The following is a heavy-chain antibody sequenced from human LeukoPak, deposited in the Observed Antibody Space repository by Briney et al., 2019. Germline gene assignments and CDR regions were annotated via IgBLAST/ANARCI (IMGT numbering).Heavy chain of an antibody. CDR2: IWYDGSNK. Sequence: GGSLRLSCGASGFTFTSYWMSWVRQAPGKGLEWVAVIWYDGSNKYYADSVKGRFTISRDNSKNTLYLQMNSLRAEDTAVYYCAREEQSHAFDIWGQGTMVTVSS. J-gene: IGHJ3*02. D-gene: IGHD6-19*01. V-gene: IGHV3-33*08. CDR1: GFTFTSYW. CDR3: AREEQSHAFDI.